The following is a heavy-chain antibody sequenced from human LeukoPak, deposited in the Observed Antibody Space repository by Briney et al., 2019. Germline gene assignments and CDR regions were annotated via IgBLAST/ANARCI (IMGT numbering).Heavy chain of an antibody. J-gene: IGHJ4*02. Sequence: ETLSLTCTVSGISISSSNSYWGWIRQPPGKGLVWVSRIDTDGSNTNYADSVKGRFTISRDNAQNTVYLQMNSLRSEDTAVYYCARDMFDWLFEDLEIGVSFDSWGQGTLVTVSS. D-gene: IGHD3-9*01. CDR2: IDTDGSNT. V-gene: IGHV3-74*01. CDR1: GISISSSNSY. CDR3: ARDMFDWLFEDLEIGVSFDS.